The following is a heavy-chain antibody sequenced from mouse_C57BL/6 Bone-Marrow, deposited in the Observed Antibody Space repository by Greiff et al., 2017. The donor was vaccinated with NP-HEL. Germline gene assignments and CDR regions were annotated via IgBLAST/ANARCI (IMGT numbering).Heavy chain of an antibody. J-gene: IGHJ3*01. CDR2: IRLKSDNYAT. CDR1: GFTFSNYW. D-gene: IGHD2-1*01. V-gene: IGHV6-3*01. Sequence: DVKLQESGGGLVQPGGSMKLSCVASGFTFSNYWMNWVRQSPEKGLEWVAQIRLKSDNYATHYAESVKGRFTISRDDSKSSVYLQMNNLRAEDTGIYYCTGGGNYLAYWGQGTLVTVSA. CDR3: TGGGNYLAY.